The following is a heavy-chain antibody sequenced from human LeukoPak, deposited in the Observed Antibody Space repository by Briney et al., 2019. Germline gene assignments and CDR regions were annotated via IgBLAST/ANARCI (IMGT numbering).Heavy chain of an antibody. J-gene: IGHJ5*02. D-gene: IGHD1-26*01. V-gene: IGHV4-59*12. CDR2: IYYGGIT. CDR1: GGSISTYY. Sequence: SETLSLTCTVSGGSISTYYWTWIRQPPGKGLEWIGFIYYGGITKYNPSLESRVTISLDMSKNQFSLHLNSVTPEDTAVYYCARVHRVGPTFHGFDPWGQGTLVTVSS. CDR3: ARVHRVGPTFHGFDP.